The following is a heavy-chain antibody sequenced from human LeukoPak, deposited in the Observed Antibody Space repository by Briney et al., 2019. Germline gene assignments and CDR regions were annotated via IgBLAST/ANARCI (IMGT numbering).Heavy chain of an antibody. CDR3: AKVSSYEEVVMSYFDY. CDR1: GFTFSSYG. Sequence: GGSLRLSCAASGFTFSSYGMHWVRQAPGKGLEWVAVISYGGSNKYYADSVKGRFTISRDNSKNTLYLQMNSLRAEDTAVYYCAKVSSYEEVVMSYFDYWGQGTLVTVSS. V-gene: IGHV3-30*18. D-gene: IGHD4-23*01. CDR2: ISYGGSNK. J-gene: IGHJ4*02.